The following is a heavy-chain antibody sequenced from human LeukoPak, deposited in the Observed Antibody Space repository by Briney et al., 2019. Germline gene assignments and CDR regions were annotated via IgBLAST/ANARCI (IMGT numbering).Heavy chain of an antibody. CDR3: AKPQVGDLYYFDY. D-gene: IGHD1-26*01. J-gene: IGHJ4*02. CDR2: ISGSGDTT. CDR1: GFTSRHYA. V-gene: IGHV3-23*01. Sequence: GGSLRLSCAASGFTSRHYAMSWVRQAPEKGLEWVSAISGSGDTTYYADSVKGRFTISRDTSKNTLYLQMNSLRAEDTTVYYCAKPQVGDLYYFDYWGQGTLVTVSS.